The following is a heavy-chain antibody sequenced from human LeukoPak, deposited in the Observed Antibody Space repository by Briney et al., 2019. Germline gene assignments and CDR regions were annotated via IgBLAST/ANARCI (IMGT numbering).Heavy chain of an antibody. D-gene: IGHD2-15*01. J-gene: IGHJ4*02. Sequence: GGSLRLXCAASGFTFSNAWMSWVRQAPGKGLEWVGRIKSKTDGGTTDYAAPVKGRFTISRDDSKNTLYLQMNSLKTEDTAVYYCTTVDLVVVAATPFDYWGQGTLVTVSS. CDR2: IKSKTDGGTT. V-gene: IGHV3-15*01. CDR3: TTVDLVVVAATPFDY. CDR1: GFTFSNAW.